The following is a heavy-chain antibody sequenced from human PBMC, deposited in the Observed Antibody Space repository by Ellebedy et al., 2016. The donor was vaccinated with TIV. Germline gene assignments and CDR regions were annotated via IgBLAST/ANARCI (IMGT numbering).Heavy chain of an antibody. Sequence: MPSETLSLTCTVSGGSISSYYWSWIRQPPGKRLQWIAYIHDSGTTNYNPSLKRRVTRSLDTSKNQPSLKLSSVTAADTAVYYCTRHFRHHYGSGTYYPFDYWGQGTLVTVSS. CDR1: GGSISSYY. J-gene: IGHJ4*02. D-gene: IGHD3-10*01. CDR3: TRHFRHHYGSGTYYPFDY. CDR2: IHDSGTT. V-gene: IGHV4-59*08.